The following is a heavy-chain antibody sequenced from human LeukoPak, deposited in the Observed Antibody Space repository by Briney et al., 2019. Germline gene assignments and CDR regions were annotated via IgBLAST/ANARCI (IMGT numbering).Heavy chain of an antibody. Sequence: PSETLSLTCTVSGGSISSYYWSWIRQPPGKGLEWIGYIYYSGSTNYNPSLKSRVTISVDTSKNQFSLKLSSVTAADTAVYYCARRNYYGSGSDTDAFDIWGQGTMVTVSS. CDR2: IYYSGST. CDR3: ARRNYYGSGSDTDAFDI. CDR1: GGSISSYY. J-gene: IGHJ3*02. V-gene: IGHV4-59*08. D-gene: IGHD3-10*01.